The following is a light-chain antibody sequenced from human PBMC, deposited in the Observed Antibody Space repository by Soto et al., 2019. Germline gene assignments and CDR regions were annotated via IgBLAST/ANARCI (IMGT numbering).Light chain of an antibody. CDR1: SSDVGAYNY. V-gene: IGLV2-14*01. CDR3: SSYSDTNICV. CDR2: EVT. Sequence: QSVLAQPASVSGSPGQSITISCTGTSSDVGAYNYVSWYQHHPGKVPKLLIYEVTNRPSGVPRRFSGSKSGNTASLTVSGLQAVDEADYYCSSYSDTNICVFGTGTKVTVL. J-gene: IGLJ1*01.